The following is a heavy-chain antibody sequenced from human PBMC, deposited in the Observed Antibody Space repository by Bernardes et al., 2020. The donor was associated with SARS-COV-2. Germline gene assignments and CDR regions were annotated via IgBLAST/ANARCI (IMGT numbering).Heavy chain of an antibody. CDR2: TSYGWTNN. J-gene: IGHJ3*01. CDR3: AAYGWFGELSYAL. D-gene: IGHD3-10*01. CDR1: GFDFRSYC. Sequence: GGSLRLSCAGSGFDFRSYCLHWVRQAPGKGPEWVAVTSYGWTNNYHADSVKGRFTISRDNSKNILYLEMKSLRTEDTAMYYCAAYGWFGELSYALWGQGTMVTVSS. V-gene: IGHV3-30*03.